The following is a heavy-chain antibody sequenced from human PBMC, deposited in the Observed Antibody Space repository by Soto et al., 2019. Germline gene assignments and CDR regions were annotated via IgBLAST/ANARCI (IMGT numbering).Heavy chain of an antibody. V-gene: IGHV2-5*02. CDR3: AHRKGQRPSGAWRGDYLEY. CDR1: GFSLSRNGVG. J-gene: IGHJ4*02. CDR2: IYWDDDK. D-gene: IGHD3-10*01. Sequence: QITLKESGPTLVKPTQTLTLTCTFSGFSLSRNGVGVGWIRQPPGKALEWIARIYWDDDKFYSPSRKSRLTTTTDTCRQQEVPTMTTMDAGQTATYYRAHRKGQRPSGAWRGDYLEYWGQGILVPVSS.